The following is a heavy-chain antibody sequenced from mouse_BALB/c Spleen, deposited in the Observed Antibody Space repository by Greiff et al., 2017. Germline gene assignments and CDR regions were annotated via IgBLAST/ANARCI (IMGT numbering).Heavy chain of an antibody. J-gene: IGHJ4*01. V-gene: IGHV2-9*02. CDR1: GFSLTSYG. Sequence: QVQLKESGPGLVAPSQSLSITCTVSGFSLTSYGVHWVRQPPGKGLEWLGVIWAGGSTNYNSALMSRLSISKDNSKSQVFLKMNSLQTDDTAMYYCARDMGDGYPAFSHYYAMDYWGQGTSVTVSS. D-gene: IGHD2-3*01. CDR3: ARDMGDGYPAFSHYYAMDY. CDR2: IWAGGST.